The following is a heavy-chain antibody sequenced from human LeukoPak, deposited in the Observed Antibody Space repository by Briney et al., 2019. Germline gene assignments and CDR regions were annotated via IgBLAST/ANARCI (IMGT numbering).Heavy chain of an antibody. J-gene: IGHJ4*02. D-gene: IGHD3-22*01. Sequence: PSETLSLTCTVSGGSLSSGGYYWSWIRQPPGKGLEWIGYIHHGGSTYYIPSLESRVTMSVDTSKNQFSLRLSSVTAADTAVYYCARVPMGYYYDSSNQLDYFDYWGQGTLVTVSS. CDR1: GGSLSSGGYY. V-gene: IGHV4-30-2*01. CDR2: IHHGGST. CDR3: ARVPMGYYYDSSNQLDYFDY.